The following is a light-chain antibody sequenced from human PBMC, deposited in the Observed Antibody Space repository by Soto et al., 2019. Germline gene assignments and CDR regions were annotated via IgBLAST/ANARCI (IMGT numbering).Light chain of an antibody. CDR2: GDT. CDR3: QSFDSNLSGWV. V-gene: IGLV1-40*01. Sequence: QSVLTQPPSVSGAPGQRVTISCIGGGSNIGAGYDVHWYQQLPGTAPKLLVSGDTNRPSGVPDRFSGSKSGTSASLAITGLQAEDEADYYCQSFDSNLSGWVFGEGTKLTVL. CDR1: GSNIGAGYD. J-gene: IGLJ3*02.